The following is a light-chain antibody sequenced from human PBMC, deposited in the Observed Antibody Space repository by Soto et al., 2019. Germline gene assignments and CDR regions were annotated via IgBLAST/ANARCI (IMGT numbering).Light chain of an antibody. Sequence: IQMTQSPSSLSASIGDTVTITCRASQGIGTHLNWYLQRPGRVPKLLIYGASTLQSGVPSRFSGSVSGTRVTLTISDLHPEDFGTYYCQQSYNTPNFGPGTRL. V-gene: IGKV1-39*01. CDR1: QGIGTH. CDR2: GAS. J-gene: IGKJ5*01. CDR3: QQSYNTPN.